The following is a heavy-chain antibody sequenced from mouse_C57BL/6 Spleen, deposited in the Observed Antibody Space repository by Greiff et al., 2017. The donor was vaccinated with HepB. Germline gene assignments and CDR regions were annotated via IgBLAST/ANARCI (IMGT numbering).Heavy chain of an antibody. V-gene: IGHV1-52*01. CDR1: GYTFTSYW. J-gene: IGHJ4*01. CDR3: ARKGLYYHYDNYAMDY. CDR2: IDPSDSET. D-gene: IGHD2-4*01. Sequence: VQLQQPGAELVRPGSSVKLSCKASGYTFTSYWMHWVKQRPIQGLEWIGNIDPSDSETHYNQKFKDKATLTVDKSSSTAYMQLSSLTSEDSAVYYCARKGLYYHYDNYAMDYWGQGTSVTVSS.